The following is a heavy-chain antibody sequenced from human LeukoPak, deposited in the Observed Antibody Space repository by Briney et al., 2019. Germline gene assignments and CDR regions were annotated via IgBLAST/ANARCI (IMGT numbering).Heavy chain of an antibody. Sequence: GSLRLSCAASGFTFDNSVMHWVRQAPGKGLEWVAAIWYDGSNIYYADSVKGRFTISRDNSKNTLYLQMNSLRAEDTAVYYCTREASSIFDYWGQGTLVTVSS. J-gene: IGHJ4*02. CDR3: TREASSIFDY. V-gene: IGHV3-33*01. CDR1: GFTFDNSV. D-gene: IGHD2-2*01. CDR2: IWYDGSNI.